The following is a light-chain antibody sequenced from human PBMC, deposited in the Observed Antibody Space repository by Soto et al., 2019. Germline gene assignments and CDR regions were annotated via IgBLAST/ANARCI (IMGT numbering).Light chain of an antibody. V-gene: IGKV1-27*01. J-gene: IGKJ1*01. CDR2: AVS. CDR3: QKYDGARSRT. CDR1: QVICNY. Sequence: DIEMTQSPSSLSASVGYRVTITFRAIQVICNYLSFYQQKPGRAPKLMFYAVSTLQSVVQSRFSGSVSGTDFTLTISSLQPEEVATYYWQKYDGARSRTLCHRTIV.